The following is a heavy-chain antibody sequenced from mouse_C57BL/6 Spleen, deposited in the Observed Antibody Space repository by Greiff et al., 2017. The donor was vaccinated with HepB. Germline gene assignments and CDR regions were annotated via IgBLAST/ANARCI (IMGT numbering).Heavy chain of an antibody. CDR1: GYTFTSYW. Sequence: VQLQQSGAELVKPGASVKMSCKASGYTFTSYWITWVKQRPGQGLEWIGDIYPGSGSTNYNEKFKSKATLTVDTSSSTAYMQLSSLTSEDSAVYYWARGSTTVVAKAYWGQGTLVTVSA. D-gene: IGHD1-1*01. J-gene: IGHJ3*01. CDR3: ARGSTTVVAKAY. V-gene: IGHV1-55*01. CDR2: IYPGSGST.